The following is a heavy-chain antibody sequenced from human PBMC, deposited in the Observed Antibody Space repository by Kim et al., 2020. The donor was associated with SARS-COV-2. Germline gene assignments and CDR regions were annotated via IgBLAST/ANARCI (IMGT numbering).Heavy chain of an antibody. V-gene: IGHV1-46*01. J-gene: IGHJ4*02. CDR2: IRPSAGTT. CDR1: GYIFTNYY. Sequence: ASVKVSCKASGYIFTNYYMHWVRQAPGQGLEWIGIIRPSAGTTDYAHNFQGRVSMTRDTPTKTVYMELSSLRPEDTAIYYCAREKAGGIHDYWGQGTLVTVSS. CDR3: AREKAGGIHDY. D-gene: IGHD3-3*02.